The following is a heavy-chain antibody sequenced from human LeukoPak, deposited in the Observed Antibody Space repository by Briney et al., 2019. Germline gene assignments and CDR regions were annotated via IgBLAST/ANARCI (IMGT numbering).Heavy chain of an antibody. CDR3: TSPRMVYYDSSGYPDDY. J-gene: IGHJ4*02. D-gene: IGHD3-22*01. Sequence: GGSLRLSCAASGFTFRSYDMHWVRQAPGTGLEWVAFIRFDGSNKYYADSVKGRFTISRDNSKNTLYLQMNSLRAEDTAVYYCTSPRMVYYDSSGYPDDYWGQGTLVTVSS. CDR1: GFTFRSYD. V-gene: IGHV3-30*02. CDR2: IRFDGSNK.